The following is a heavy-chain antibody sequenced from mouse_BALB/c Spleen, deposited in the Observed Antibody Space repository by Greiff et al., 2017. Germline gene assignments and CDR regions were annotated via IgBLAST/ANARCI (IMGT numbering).Heavy chain of an antibody. V-gene: IGHV2-9-2*01. Sequence: QVHVKQSGPGLVAPSQSLSITCTVSGFSLTSYDISWIRQPPGKGLEWLGVIWTGGGTNYNSAFMSRLSISKDNSKSQVFLKMNSLQTDDTAIYYCVRGVGGYYYAMDYWGQGTSVTVSS. CDR1: GFSLTSYD. J-gene: IGHJ4*01. CDR2: IWTGGGT. CDR3: VRGVGGYYYAMDY.